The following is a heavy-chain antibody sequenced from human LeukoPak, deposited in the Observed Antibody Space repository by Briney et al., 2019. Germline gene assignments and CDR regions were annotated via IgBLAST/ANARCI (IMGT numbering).Heavy chain of an antibody. CDR2: IYYSGST. Sequence: SETLSLTCTVSGGSISSYYWSWIRQPPGKGLEWIGYIYYSGSTYYNPSLKSRVTISVDTSKNQFSLKLSSVTAADTAVYYCARDIVAACWFDPWGQGTLVTVSS. D-gene: IGHD2-15*01. V-gene: IGHV4-59*12. CDR3: ARDIVAACWFDP. J-gene: IGHJ5*02. CDR1: GGSISSYY.